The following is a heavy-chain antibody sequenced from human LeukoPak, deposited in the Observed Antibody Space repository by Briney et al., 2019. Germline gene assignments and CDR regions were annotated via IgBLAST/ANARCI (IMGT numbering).Heavy chain of an antibody. CDR3: ARGTIYYYYMDV. CDR2: ISSSGSTI. D-gene: IGHD2-8*01. CDR1: GFTFSSYE. J-gene: IGHJ6*03. V-gene: IGHV3-48*03. Sequence: GGSLRLSCAASGFTFSSYEMNWVRQAPGKGLEWVSYISSSGSTIYYADSVKGRFTISRDNAKNSLYLQMNSLRAEDMALYYCARGTIYYYYMDVWGKGTTVTVSS.